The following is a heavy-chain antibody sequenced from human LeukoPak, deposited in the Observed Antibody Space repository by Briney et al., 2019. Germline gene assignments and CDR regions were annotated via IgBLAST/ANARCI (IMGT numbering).Heavy chain of an antibody. D-gene: IGHD4-11*01. J-gene: IGHJ4*02. V-gene: IGHV3-11*01. CDR3: ARAPPHDYSIGYYFDY. Sequence: GGSLRLSCAASGFTFSDYYMSWIRQAPGKGLEWVSYISSSGSTLYYADSVKGRLTISRDNAKNSLYLQMNSLRAEDTAVYYCARAPPHDYSIGYYFDYWGQGTLVTVSS. CDR2: ISSSGSTL. CDR1: GFTFSDYY.